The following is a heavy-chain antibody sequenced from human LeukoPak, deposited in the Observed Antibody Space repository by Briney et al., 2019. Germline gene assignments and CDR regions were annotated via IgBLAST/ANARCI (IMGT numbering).Heavy chain of an antibody. CDR3: ARDRRPYFDL. CDR2: IYYSGST. CDR1: GGSISSYY. D-gene: IGHD6-6*01. J-gene: IGHJ2*01. Sequence: SESLSLTCTVSGGSISSYYWSWIRQPPGKGLEWIGCIYYSGSTNYDPSLKSRVTISVDTSKNQFSLKLSSVTAADTAVYYCARDRRPYFDLWGRGTLVTVSS. V-gene: IGHV4-59*01.